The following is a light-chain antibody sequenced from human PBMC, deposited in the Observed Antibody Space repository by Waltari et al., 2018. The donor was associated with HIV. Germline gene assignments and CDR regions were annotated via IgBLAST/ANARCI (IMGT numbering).Light chain of an antibody. CDR2: DAS. V-gene: IGKV3-11*01. CDR1: QSLSNY. Sequence: EIVLSQSQASLSLSPGERATLSCRASQSLSNYLAWYQPKPGQAPRLLSYDASTRVTGIPARFRGSGSGTDFTLTISSLDPGDFAIYYCQHRGDWYTFGQGTKLEI. J-gene: IGKJ2*01. CDR3: QHRGDWYT.